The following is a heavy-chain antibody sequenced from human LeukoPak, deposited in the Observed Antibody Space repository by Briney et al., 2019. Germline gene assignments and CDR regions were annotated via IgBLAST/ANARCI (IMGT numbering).Heavy chain of an antibody. D-gene: IGHD1-26*01. CDR3: ARERWDDVFDI. CDR1: CGSISRGDYY. Sequence: PAETLSLTCSVSCGSISRGDYYWSWIRQPPGKGLEWIGYIYYSGSTYYNPSLKSRVTISEDTSKNQFSLKLSSVTAADTAVYYCARERWDDVFDIWGQGTMVTVSS. V-gene: IGHV4-30-4*01. CDR2: IYYSGST. J-gene: IGHJ3*02.